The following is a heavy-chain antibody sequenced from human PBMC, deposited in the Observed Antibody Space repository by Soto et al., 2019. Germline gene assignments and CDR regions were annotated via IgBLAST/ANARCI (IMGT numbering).Heavy chain of an antibody. J-gene: IGHJ3*02. Sequence: KASETLSLTCTVSGGSIIRSDTYYWGWIRQPXGKGLEWIGSVYYSGITYYNPSLRSRVTISVDTSNNQFSLKLNSVTAADTAVYYCARGRSGVGYCSGGRCPKRKKYFSPFDIWGQGTIVNGS. CDR3: ARGRSGVGYCSGGRCPKRKKYFSPFDI. D-gene: IGHD2-15*01. V-gene: IGHV4-39*01. CDR2: VYYSGIT. CDR1: GGSIIRSDTYY.